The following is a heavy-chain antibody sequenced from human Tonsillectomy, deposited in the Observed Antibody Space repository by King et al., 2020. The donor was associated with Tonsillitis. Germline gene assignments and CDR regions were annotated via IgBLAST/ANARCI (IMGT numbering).Heavy chain of an antibody. CDR1: GFTFSSYA. CDR2: ISYDGSNK. Sequence: VQLVESGGGVVQPGRSLRLSCAASGFTFSSYAMHWVRQAPGKGLEWVAFISYDGSNKHYADSVKGRLTISRDNSKNTLYLQMNSLRAEDTAVYYCERDLRIVAAGTRWSDPWGQGTLVTVSS. V-gene: IGHV3-30*04. D-gene: IGHD6-13*01. CDR3: ERDLRIVAAGTRWSDP. J-gene: IGHJ5*02.